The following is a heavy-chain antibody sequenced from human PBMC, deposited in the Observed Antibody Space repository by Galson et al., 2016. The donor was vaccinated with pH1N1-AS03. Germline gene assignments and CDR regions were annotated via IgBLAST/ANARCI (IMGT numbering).Heavy chain of an antibody. CDR2: IYPGDSDT. Sequence: QSGAEVKKPGESLKISCKGSGDSFNTYWIGWVRQMPGKGLEWMGIIYPGDSDTRYNPSFQGHVTISADASISTAYLQWSSLKASDTAIYYCARRGHCTGISCYDLDSWGQGTMVTVSS. D-gene: IGHD2-2*01. CDR1: GDSFNTYW. V-gene: IGHV5-51*03. CDR3: ARRGHCTGISCYDLDS. J-gene: IGHJ4*02.